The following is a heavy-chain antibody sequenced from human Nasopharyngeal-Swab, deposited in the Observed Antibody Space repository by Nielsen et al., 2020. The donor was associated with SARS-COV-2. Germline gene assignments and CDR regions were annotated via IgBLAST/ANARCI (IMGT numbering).Heavy chain of an antibody. CDR2: INHSGST. CDR3: ARDLGFNTIFGVVIRKPYYMDV. V-gene: IGHV4-34*01. J-gene: IGHJ6*03. Sequence: WIRQPPGKGLEWIGEINHSGSTNYNPSLKSRVTISVDTSKNQFSLKLSSVTAADTAVYYCARDLGFNTIFGVVIRKPYYMDVWGKGTTVTVSS. D-gene: IGHD3-3*01.